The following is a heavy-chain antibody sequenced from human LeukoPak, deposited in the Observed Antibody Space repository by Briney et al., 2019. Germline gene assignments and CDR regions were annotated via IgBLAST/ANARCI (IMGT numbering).Heavy chain of an antibody. Sequence: GGSLRLSCAASGFTFGSYAMHWVRQAPGKGLEWVAVISYDGSNKYYADSVKGRFTISRDNSKNTLYLQMNSLRAEDTAVYYCARDPMVRGVISYMDVWGKGTTVTVSS. CDR3: ARDPMVRGVISYMDV. V-gene: IGHV3-30*01. J-gene: IGHJ6*03. CDR2: ISYDGSNK. CDR1: GFTFGSYA. D-gene: IGHD3-10*01.